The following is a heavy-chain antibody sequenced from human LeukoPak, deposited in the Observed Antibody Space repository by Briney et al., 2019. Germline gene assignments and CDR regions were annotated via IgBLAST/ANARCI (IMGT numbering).Heavy chain of an antibody. Sequence: PSETLSLTCAVYGGSFSGYYWSWIRQPPGKGLEWIGEINHSGSTNYNPSLKSRVTISVDTSKNQFSLKLSSVTAADTAVYYCARGRGVRGTCYFDYWGQGTLVTVSS. CDR3: ARGRGVRGTCYFDY. CDR2: INHSGST. V-gene: IGHV4-34*01. D-gene: IGHD3-10*01. CDR1: GGSFSGYY. J-gene: IGHJ4*02.